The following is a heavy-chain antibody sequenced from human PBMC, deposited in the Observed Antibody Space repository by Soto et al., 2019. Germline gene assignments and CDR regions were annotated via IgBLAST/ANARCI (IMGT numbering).Heavy chain of an antibody. J-gene: IGHJ4*02. CDR2: INAGNGNT. Sequence: ASVQVSCQSSVYTFTSYAMHWVRQAPGQRLEWMGWINAGNGNTKYSQKFQGRVTMTTDTSTSTAYMELRSLRSDDTAVYYCARTFGYWGQGNLVTVSS. CDR1: VYTFTSYA. V-gene: IGHV1-3*01. CDR3: ARTFGY.